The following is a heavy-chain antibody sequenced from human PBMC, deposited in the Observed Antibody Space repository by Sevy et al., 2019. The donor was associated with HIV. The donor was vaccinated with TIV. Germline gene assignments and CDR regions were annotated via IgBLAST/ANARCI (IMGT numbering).Heavy chain of an antibody. J-gene: IGHJ5*02. D-gene: IGHD2-2*01. CDR3: ANVMGSGVVPAAINWFDP. V-gene: IGHV3-53*01. CDR2: IYIAGRT. Sequence: GGSLRLSCAVSGFTVSDNYMNWVRQAPGKGLEWVSIIYIAGRTYYADSVRGRFTISRDKAKNTLYLQMNSLRAEDTAVYYCANVMGSGVVPAAINWFDPWGQGTLVTVSS. CDR1: GFTVSDNY.